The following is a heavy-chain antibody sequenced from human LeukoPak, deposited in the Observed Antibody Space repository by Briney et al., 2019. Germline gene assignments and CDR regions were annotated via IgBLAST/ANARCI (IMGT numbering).Heavy chain of an antibody. CDR2: TNQDGSAK. CDR1: GFTFSSYW. D-gene: IGHD1-1*01. Sequence: GGSLRLSCTASGFTFSSYWMSWVRQAPGKGLEWVANTNQDGSAKFYVNSLKGRFTISRDNAKNSLFLQMNSLTAEDTAIYYCVRGSINWTGVDYWGQGALVTVYS. CDR3: VRGSINWTGVDY. J-gene: IGHJ4*02. V-gene: IGHV3-7*01.